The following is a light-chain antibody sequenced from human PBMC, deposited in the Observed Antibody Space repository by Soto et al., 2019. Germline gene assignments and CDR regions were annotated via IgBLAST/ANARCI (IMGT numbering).Light chain of an antibody. CDR2: AAS. J-gene: IGKJ4*01. Sequence: DSQMTQSPSSVSASVGNRVTITCRASQSISSYLNWYQQKPGKAPKLLIYAASSLQSGVPSRFSGSGSGTDVTLTISSLQPEDFATYYCQQSYSTPLTFGGGTKVEIK. V-gene: IGKV1-39*01. CDR1: QSISSY. CDR3: QQSYSTPLT.